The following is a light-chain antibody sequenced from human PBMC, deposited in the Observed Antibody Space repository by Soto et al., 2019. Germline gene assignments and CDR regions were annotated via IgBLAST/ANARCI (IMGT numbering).Light chain of an antibody. CDR3: QQYGSSSWT. CDR1: QSVRSSS. V-gene: IGKV3-20*01. Sequence: EIVLTQSPGTLSLSPGERATLSCRAAQSVRSSSLAWYQQKPGQAPRLLIYGASSRATGIPDRFSGSGSGTDFTLTLSRLEPEDFAVYYCQQYGSSSWTFGQGTRVEIK. J-gene: IGKJ1*01. CDR2: GAS.